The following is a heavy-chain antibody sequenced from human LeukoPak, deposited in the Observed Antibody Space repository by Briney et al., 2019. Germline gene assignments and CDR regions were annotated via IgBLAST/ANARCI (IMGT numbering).Heavy chain of an antibody. J-gene: IGHJ3*02. D-gene: IGHD6-19*01. CDR1: GGSFNDYY. CDR3: ARHKYSSGWPPEGAFDI. V-gene: IGHV4-34*01. CDR2: INLRGST. Sequence: SETLSLTCAVYGGSFNDYYWNWIRQPPGKGLEWIGEINLRGSTTYNPSLKSRVTISLDESKNQFSLKLSSVTAADTAVYYCARHKYSSGWPPEGAFDIWGQGTMVTVSS.